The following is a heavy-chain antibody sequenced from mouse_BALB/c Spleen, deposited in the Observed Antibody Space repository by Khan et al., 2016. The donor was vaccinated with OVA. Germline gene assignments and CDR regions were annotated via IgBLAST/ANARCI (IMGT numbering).Heavy chain of an antibody. Sequence: DVKLVESGGGLVKPGGSLKLSCAASGFTFSTYAMSWVRQTPEKRLEWVATISSDGDYTYYPDNVTGRFTISRDNAKNTLYLQMSSLRSEATAMYYCARSPYGNFAYWGQGTLVTVSA. D-gene: IGHD2-1*01. J-gene: IGHJ3*01. CDR3: ARSPYGNFAY. CDR2: ISSDGDYT. CDR1: GFTFSTYA. V-gene: IGHV5-9-3*01.